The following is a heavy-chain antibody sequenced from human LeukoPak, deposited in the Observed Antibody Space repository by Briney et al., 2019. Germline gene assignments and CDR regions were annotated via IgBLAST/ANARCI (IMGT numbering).Heavy chain of an antibody. Sequence: GGSLRLSCAASGFTFSSYWMHWVRQAPGKGLVWVSRINTDGSSTSYADSVKGRFTISRDNAKNALYLQMNSLRAEDTAVYYCARAFLVPWDEDAFDIWGQGTMVTVSS. D-gene: IGHD3-3*01. V-gene: IGHV3-74*01. CDR2: INTDGSST. CDR3: ARAFLVPWDEDAFDI. CDR1: GFTFSSYW. J-gene: IGHJ3*02.